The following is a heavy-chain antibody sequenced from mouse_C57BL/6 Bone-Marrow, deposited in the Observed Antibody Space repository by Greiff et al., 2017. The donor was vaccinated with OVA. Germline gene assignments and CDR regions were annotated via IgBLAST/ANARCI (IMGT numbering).Heavy chain of an antibody. V-gene: IGHV5-4*01. CDR2: ISAGGSYT. Sequence: EVMLVESGGGLVKPGGSLKRSCAASGFTFSSYAMSWVRPTPETRLEWVATISAGGSYTYSPDNVKGRFTIVRDNDKNNLYLQMSHLKSEDTAMYYCAREGEYYGSAFDVWGTGTTVTVSS. CDR3: AREGEYYGSAFDV. D-gene: IGHD1-1*01. CDR1: GFTFSSYA. J-gene: IGHJ1*03.